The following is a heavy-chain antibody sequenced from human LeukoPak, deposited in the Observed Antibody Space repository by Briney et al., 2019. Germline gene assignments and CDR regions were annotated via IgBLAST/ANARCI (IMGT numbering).Heavy chain of an antibody. CDR3: ARDRYGDYAVDY. J-gene: IGHJ4*02. D-gene: IGHD4-17*01. CDR1: GFTFTTYT. Sequence: GGSLRLSCAASGFTFTTYTMNWVRRAPGKGLEWVSSISSSYIHYADSVKGRFTISRDNAKNSLYLQMSSLRAEDTAVYYCARDRYGDYAVDYWGQGTLVTVSS. V-gene: IGHV3-21*01. CDR2: ISSSYI.